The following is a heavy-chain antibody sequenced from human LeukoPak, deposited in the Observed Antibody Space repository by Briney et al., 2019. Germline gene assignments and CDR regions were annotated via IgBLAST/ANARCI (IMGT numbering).Heavy chain of an antibody. CDR2: INPSGGST. V-gene: IGHV1-46*01. CDR1: GYTFTSYY. J-gene: IGHJ4*02. Sequence: GASVKVSCKASGYTFTSYYMHWVRQAPGQGLEWMGIINPSGGSTSYAQKFQGRVTMTEDTSTDTAYMELSSLRSEDTAVYYCATDALYDSSGYSNFDYWGQGTLVTVSS. CDR3: ATDALYDSSGYSNFDY. D-gene: IGHD3-22*01.